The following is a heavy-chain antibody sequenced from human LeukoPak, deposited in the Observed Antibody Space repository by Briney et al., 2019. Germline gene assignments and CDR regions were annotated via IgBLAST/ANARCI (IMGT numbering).Heavy chain of an antibody. CDR1: GFTFSNYW. D-gene: IGHD2-2*01. J-gene: IGHJ4*02. V-gene: IGHV3-7*01. CDR3: ARNPAKVVPAVY. Sequence: SGGSLRLSCAASGFTFSNYWMSWVRQAPGKGPEWVANINQDGGATYYVDSVKGRFTISRDSANNSLYLQMSSLRAEDTAVYYCARNPAKVVPAVYWGQGTLVTVSS. CDR2: INQDGGAT.